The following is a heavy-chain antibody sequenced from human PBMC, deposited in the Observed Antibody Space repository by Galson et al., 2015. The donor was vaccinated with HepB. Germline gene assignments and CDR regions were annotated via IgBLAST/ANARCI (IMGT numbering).Heavy chain of an antibody. D-gene: IGHD6-13*01. CDR2: IIPIFGTA. J-gene: IGHJ6*02. V-gene: IGHV1-69*13. Sequence: SVKVSCKASGGTFSSYAISWVRQAPGQGLEWMGGIIPIFGTANYAQKFQGRVTITADESTSTAYMELSSLRSEDTAVYYCARVYGYSSSWYGGYYYYGMDVWGQGTTVTVSS. CDR1: GGTFSSYA. CDR3: ARVYGYSSSWYGGYYYYGMDV.